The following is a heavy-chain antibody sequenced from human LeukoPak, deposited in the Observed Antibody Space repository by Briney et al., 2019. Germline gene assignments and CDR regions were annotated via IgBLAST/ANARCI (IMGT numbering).Heavy chain of an antibody. Sequence: GTSVKVSCKASGYTXTSHGLSWVRQAPGQGLEWMGRISAYNGDTKYAQKIQDRVTMTTDTTTSTAYMELRSLRSDDTAVYYCARVPVSGPGARFDYWGQGTLVTVSS. CDR1: GYTXTSHG. CDR3: ARVPVSGPGARFDY. CDR2: ISAYNGDT. D-gene: IGHD4-11*01. V-gene: IGHV1-18*01. J-gene: IGHJ4*02.